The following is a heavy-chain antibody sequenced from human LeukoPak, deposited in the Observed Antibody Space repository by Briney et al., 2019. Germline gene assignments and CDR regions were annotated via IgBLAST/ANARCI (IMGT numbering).Heavy chain of an antibody. J-gene: IGHJ4*02. Sequence: ASVKVSCKASGYTFTGYYMRWVRQAPGQGLEWMGRINPSSGGKNYAQKFQGRVTMTRETSISKAYMELSRLRSDDTAVYYCARGSLTVLFDYWGQGTLVTVSS. V-gene: IGHV1-2*06. CDR1: GYTFTGYY. D-gene: IGHD4-17*01. CDR3: ARGSLTVLFDY. CDR2: INPSSGGK.